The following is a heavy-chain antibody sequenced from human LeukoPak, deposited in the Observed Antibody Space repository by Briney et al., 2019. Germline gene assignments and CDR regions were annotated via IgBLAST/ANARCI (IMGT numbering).Heavy chain of an antibody. CDR2: IWYDGSNK. CDR1: GFTFSSYG. Sequence: GRSLRLSCAASGFTFSSYGMHWVRQAPGKGLEWVAVIWYDGSNKYYADSVKGRFTISRDNSKYTLYLQMRSLRVEDTAVYYCARDYPADHWGQGTLVTVSS. V-gene: IGHV3-33*01. J-gene: IGHJ4*02. CDR3: ARDYPADH.